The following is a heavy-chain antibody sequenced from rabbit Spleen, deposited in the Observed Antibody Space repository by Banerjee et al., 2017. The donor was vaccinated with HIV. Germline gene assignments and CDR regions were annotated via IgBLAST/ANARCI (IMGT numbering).Heavy chain of an antibody. CDR2: IYTRDGST. CDR3: ARDLAGSSYLDL. Sequence: QEQLVESGGGLVQHEGSLILNCKASRIDFSNYYLMCWVRQAPGKGLELIAWIYTRDGSTWYASWVNGRFTISRSTSLNTVDLKMTSLTAADTATYFCARDLAGSSYLDLWGPGTLVTVS. V-gene: IGHV1S43*01. D-gene: IGHD8-1*01. CDR1: RIDFSNYYL. J-gene: IGHJ4*01.